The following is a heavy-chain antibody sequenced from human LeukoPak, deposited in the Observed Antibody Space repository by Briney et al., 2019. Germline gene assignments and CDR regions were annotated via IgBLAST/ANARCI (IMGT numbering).Heavy chain of an antibody. CDR3: ARGTHDYGDYGGYYYYYGMDV. CDR1: GFTFSSYA. J-gene: IGHJ6*02. Sequence: GGSLRLSCAASGFTFSSYAMHWVRQAPGKGLEWLAVISYDGSNKYYADSVKGRFTISRDNSKNTLYLQMNSLRAEDTAVYYCARGTHDYGDYGGYYYYYGMDVWGQGTTVTVSS. D-gene: IGHD4-17*01. CDR2: ISYDGSNK. V-gene: IGHV3-30*04.